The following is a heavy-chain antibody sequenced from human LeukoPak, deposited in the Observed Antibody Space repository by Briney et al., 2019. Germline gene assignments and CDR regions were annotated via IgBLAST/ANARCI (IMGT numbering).Heavy chain of an antibody. V-gene: IGHV3-9*01. CDR3: AKDKGSGWTGGFDY. J-gene: IGHJ4*02. Sequence: GGSLRLSCAASGFTFDDYVMHWVRQAPGKGLEWVSGISWNSGSIGYADSVKGRFTISRDNAKNSLYLQMNSLRAEDTALYYCAKDKGSGWTGGFDYWGQGTLVTVSS. CDR2: ISWNSGSI. CDR1: GFTFDDYV. D-gene: IGHD6-19*01.